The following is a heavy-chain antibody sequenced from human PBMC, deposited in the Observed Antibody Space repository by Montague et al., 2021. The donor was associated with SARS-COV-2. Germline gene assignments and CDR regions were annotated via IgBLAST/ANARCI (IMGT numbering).Heavy chain of an antibody. J-gene: IGHJ6*04. V-gene: IGHV3-23*01. CDR2: ISGSGGST. CDR1: GFTFSSYA. Sequence: SLRLSCAASGFTFSSYAMSWVRQAPGKGLEWVSAISGSGGSTYYADSVKGRFTISRDNSKNTLYLQMNSLRAEDTAVYYCAKDQFVYDFWSGYGTIDYWGKGTTVTVSS. CDR3: AKDQFVYDFWSGYGTIDY. D-gene: IGHD3-3*01.